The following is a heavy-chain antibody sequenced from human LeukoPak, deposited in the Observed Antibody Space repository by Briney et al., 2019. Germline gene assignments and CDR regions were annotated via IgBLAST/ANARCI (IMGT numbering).Heavy chain of an antibody. CDR2: IYSGGNT. Sequence: PGGSLRLSCAASGLTVSSNYMSWVRQAPGKGLEWVSVIYSGGNTYYADSVKGRFTISRDTSKNTLYPQMNSLRAEDTAVYYCARDFGLTTMVRGAVDAFDIWGQGTMVTVSS. J-gene: IGHJ3*02. CDR1: GLTVSSNY. V-gene: IGHV3-53*01. D-gene: IGHD3-10*01. CDR3: ARDFGLTTMVRGAVDAFDI.